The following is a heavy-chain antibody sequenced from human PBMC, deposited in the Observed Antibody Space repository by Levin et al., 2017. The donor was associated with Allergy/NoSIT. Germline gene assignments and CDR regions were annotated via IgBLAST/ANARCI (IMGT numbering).Heavy chain of an antibody. J-gene: IGHJ6*03. Sequence: GASVKVSCKASGGTFISYAISWVRQAPGQGLEWMGGIIPIFGTANYAQKFQGRVTITADESTSTAYMELSSLRSEDTAVYYCARGDNRGNYYYYYYMDVWGKGTTVTVSS. CDR2: IIPIFGTA. CDR3: ARGDNRGNYYYYYYMDV. CDR1: GGTFISYA. D-gene: IGHD3-10*01. V-gene: IGHV1-69*13.